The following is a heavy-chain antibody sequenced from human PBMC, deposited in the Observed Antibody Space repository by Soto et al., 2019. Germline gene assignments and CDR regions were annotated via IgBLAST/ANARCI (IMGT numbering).Heavy chain of an antibody. CDR3: TRHSREGFGY. CDR2: IRSKANSYAT. Sequence: EVQLVESGGGLVQPGGSLKLSCAASGFTFSGSAMHWVRQASGKGLEWVGRIRSKANSYATAYAASVKGRFTISRDDSKNTAYLQMNSLKTEDTAVYYCTRHSREGFGYWGQGTLVTVSS. CDR1: GFTFSGSA. D-gene: IGHD3-10*01. V-gene: IGHV3-73*02. J-gene: IGHJ4*02.